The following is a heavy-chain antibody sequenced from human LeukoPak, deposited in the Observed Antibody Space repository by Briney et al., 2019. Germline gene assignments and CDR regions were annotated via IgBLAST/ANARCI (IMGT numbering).Heavy chain of an antibody. CDR2: IKNDGITT. V-gene: IGHV3-74*01. CDR1: AFTFSDTW. CDR3: ARDRYYIQDY. D-gene: IGHD3-22*01. J-gene: IGHJ4*02. Sequence: PGGSLRLACAASAFTFSDTWMHWFRQAPGEELVWVSYIKNDGITTAYADSVKGRFTISRDNAMKTLFLQMNSLRAEETAMYYCARDRYYIQDYWGQGTLVTVSS.